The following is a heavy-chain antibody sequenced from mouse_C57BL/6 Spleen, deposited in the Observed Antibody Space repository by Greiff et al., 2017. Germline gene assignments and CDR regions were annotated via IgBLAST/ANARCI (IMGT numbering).Heavy chain of an antibody. V-gene: IGHV1-53*01. Sequence: QVQLKQPGTELVKPGASVTLSCKASGYTFTSYWMHWVKQRPGQGLEWIGNINPSNGGTNYNDKFKSKATLTVDKSASRAYMQLSSLTSEDSAVYYCARTGDYDAWFAYWGQGTLVTVSA. J-gene: IGHJ3*01. D-gene: IGHD2-4*01. CDR3: ARTGDYDAWFAY. CDR2: INPSNGGT. CDR1: GYTFTSYW.